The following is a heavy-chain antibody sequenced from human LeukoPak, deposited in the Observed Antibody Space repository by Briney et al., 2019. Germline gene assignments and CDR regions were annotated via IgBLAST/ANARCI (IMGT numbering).Heavy chain of an antibody. CDR3: ARDYEGDGSGYAFDI. Sequence: ASVKVSCKVSGYTLIELSMHWVRQAPGKGLEWMGGFDPEDGETIYAQKFQGRVTMTEDTSTDTAYLELSSLRSEDTAVYYCARDYEGDGSGYAFDIWGQGTMVTVSS. V-gene: IGHV1-24*01. CDR1: GYTLIELS. D-gene: IGHD5-24*01. J-gene: IGHJ3*02. CDR2: FDPEDGET.